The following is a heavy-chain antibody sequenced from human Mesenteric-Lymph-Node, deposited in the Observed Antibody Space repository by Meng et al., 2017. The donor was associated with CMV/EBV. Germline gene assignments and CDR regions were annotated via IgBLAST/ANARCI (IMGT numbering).Heavy chain of an antibody. CDR2: ISSSSSTI. D-gene: IGHD2-2*01. CDR1: GFTFSSYS. CDR3: ARVDTNYYYGMDV. V-gene: IGHV3-48*04. Sequence: GESLKISCAASGFTFSSYSMNWVRQAPGKGLEWVSYISSSSSTIYYADSVKGRFTISRDNAKNSLYLQMNSLRAEDTAVYYCARVDTNYYYGMDVWGQGTTVTVSS. J-gene: IGHJ6*02.